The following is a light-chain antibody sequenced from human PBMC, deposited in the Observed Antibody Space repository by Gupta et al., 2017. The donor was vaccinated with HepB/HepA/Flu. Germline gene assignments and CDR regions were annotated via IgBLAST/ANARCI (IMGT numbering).Light chain of an antibody. CDR1: QSVSSY. CDR3: QQRSNWQIT. Sequence: EIVLTQSPATLSWSPGERATLSCRASQSVSSYLAWYQQKPGQAPRLLIYDASNRATGIPARFSGSGSGTEFTLTISSREPEDFAVYYCQQRSNWQITFGGGTKVEIK. CDR2: DAS. V-gene: IGKV3-11*01. J-gene: IGKJ4*01.